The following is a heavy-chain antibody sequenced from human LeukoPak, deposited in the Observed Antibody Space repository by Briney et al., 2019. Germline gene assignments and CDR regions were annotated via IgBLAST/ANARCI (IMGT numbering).Heavy chain of an antibody. CDR1: GFTFDDYA. CDR3: ARTPTCSSTSCYMELYYYCGMDV. V-gene: IGHV3-9*01. J-gene: IGHJ6*02. Sequence: GGSLRLSCAASGFTFDDYAVHWVRQAPGKGLEWVSGISWNSGSIGYADSVKGRFTISRDNAKNSLYLQMNSLRAEDTAVYYCARTPTCSSTSCYMELYYYCGMDVWGQGTTVTVSS. D-gene: IGHD2-2*02. CDR2: ISWNSGSI.